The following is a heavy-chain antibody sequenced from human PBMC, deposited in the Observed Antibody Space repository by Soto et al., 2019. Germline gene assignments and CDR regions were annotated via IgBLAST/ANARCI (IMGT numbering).Heavy chain of an antibody. D-gene: IGHD2-15*01. Sequence: PVKLYFKPSGSGLISSGIRWVRQAHGQRPEWIGWIVVASGQTNYAQNFRGRVAITRDPSTATAYIELTGRTSEDTAVYFCAADRPEIGVGWWVWGQGTTVTV. V-gene: IGHV1-58*02. CDR3: AADRPEIGVGWWV. CDR1: GSGLISSG. CDR2: IVVASGQT. J-gene: IGHJ6*02.